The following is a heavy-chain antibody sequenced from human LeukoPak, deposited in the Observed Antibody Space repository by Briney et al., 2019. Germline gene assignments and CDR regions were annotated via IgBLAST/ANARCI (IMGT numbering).Heavy chain of an antibody. CDR1: GDSIIDYY. D-gene: IGHD6-13*01. J-gene: IGHJ6*03. V-gene: IGHV4-4*07. Sequence: PSETLSLTCTVFGDSIIDYYWTWIRQPAGKGLEWIGRIYTSGGTNYNPSLKSRVTMSVDTSKNQFSLKLSSVTAADTAVYYCARAAAAGLYYYYMDVWGKGTTVTVSS. CDR3: ARAAAAGLYYYYMDV. CDR2: IYTSGGT.